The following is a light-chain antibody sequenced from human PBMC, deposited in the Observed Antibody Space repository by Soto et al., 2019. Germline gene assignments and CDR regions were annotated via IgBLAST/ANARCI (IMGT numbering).Light chain of an antibody. CDR2: EVN. V-gene: IGLV2-8*01. CDR1: SSDVGAYNY. CDR3: RSYAGSNPYV. J-gene: IGLJ1*01. Sequence: QSVLTQPPSASGSPGQSVTISCTGTSSDVGAYNYVSWYQQHPGKAPKLMIYEVNKRPSGVPDRFSGSKSGNTASLTVYGLQAEDEADYYFRSYAGSNPYVFGTGTKVTVL.